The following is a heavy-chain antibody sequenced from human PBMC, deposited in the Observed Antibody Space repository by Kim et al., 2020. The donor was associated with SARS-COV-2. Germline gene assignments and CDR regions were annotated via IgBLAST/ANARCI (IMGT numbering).Heavy chain of an antibody. CDR2: IWYDGSNK. Sequence: GGSLRLSCAASGFTFSSYGMHWVRQAPGKGLEWVAVIWYDGSNKYYADSVKGRFTISRDNSKNTLYLQMNSLRAEDTAVYYCAKDFQGIAVAGTTDYWGQGTLVTVSS. J-gene: IGHJ4*02. CDR3: AKDFQGIAVAGTTDY. CDR1: GFTFSSYG. V-gene: IGHV3-33*06. D-gene: IGHD6-19*01.